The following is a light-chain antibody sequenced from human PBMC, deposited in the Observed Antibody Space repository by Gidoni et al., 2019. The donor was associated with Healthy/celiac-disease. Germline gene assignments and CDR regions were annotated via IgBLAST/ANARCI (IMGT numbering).Light chain of an antibody. CDR2: AAS. Sequence: DIQLTQSPSSLSASVGDRVTITCRAGQDIGSDLGWYQQKPGKAPKRLIYAASRLQSGVPSRFRGSGSGTEFTLTISSLQPEDFVTYYCLQYKTYPLTFGQGTKLEIK. J-gene: IGKJ2*01. V-gene: IGKV1-17*01. CDR3: LQYKTYPLT. CDR1: QDIGSD.